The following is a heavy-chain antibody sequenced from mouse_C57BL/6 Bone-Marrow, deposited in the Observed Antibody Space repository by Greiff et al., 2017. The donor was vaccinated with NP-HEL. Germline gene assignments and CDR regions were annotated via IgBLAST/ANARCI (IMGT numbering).Heavy chain of an antibody. CDR2: IDPENGYT. CDR1: GFNIKDDY. CDR3: TTGGGSPDAMGY. D-gene: IGHD1-1*02. Sequence: EVQLQQSGAELVRPGASVKLSCTASGFNIKDDYMHWVQQRPEQGLEWIGWIDPENGYTEYASKFQGKATITADTSSNTAYLQLSSLTSEDTAVYYCTTGGGSPDAMGYWGQGTSVTVSS. V-gene: IGHV14-4*01. J-gene: IGHJ4*01.